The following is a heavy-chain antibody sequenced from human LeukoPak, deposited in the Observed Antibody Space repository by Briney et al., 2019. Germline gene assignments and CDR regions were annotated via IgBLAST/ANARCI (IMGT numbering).Heavy chain of an antibody. CDR1: GFTFSSYS. CDR3: ARDPSSGWYCY. D-gene: IGHD6-19*01. CDR2: ISSGSSYI. V-gene: IGHV3-21*01. J-gene: IGHJ4*02. Sequence: GGSLRLSCAASGFTFSSYSMNWVRQAPGKGLEWVSSISSGSSYIYYADSVKGRFPISRDNAKNSLYLQMNSLKAEDTAVYYCARDPSSGWYCYWGQGTLVTGSS.